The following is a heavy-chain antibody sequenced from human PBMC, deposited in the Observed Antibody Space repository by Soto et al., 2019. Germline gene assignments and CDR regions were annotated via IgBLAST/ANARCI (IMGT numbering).Heavy chain of an antibody. CDR1: SRPFRVLD. V-gene: IGHV4-34*01. D-gene: IGHD2-8*01. CDR2: INRSVST. Sequence: PAETLSLTCAFYSRPFRVLDWSCIRDPLGRAVVCIEEINRSVSTNYKPALKSRVTLSVDTSNNQFSLKLSSVNAVDTAVYYWARRPRRVYNWFDPWGQGTPVTVSS. J-gene: IGHJ5*02. CDR3: ARRPRRVYNWFDP.